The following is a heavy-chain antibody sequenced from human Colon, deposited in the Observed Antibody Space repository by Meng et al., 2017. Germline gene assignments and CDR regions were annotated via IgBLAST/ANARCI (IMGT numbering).Heavy chain of an antibody. CDR3: ASFPPPGKQWLVTDY. D-gene: IGHD6-19*01. V-gene: IGHV4-4*02. CDR1: GGSIRSSNW. CDR2: IYHSGST. J-gene: IGHJ4*02. Sequence: QASGPGRGKRSRPHSLPSAGPGGSIRSSNWWSWVRQPPGKGLEWIGEIYHSGSTNYNPSLKSRVTISVDKSKNQFSLKLSSVTAADTAVYYCASFPPPGKQWLVTDYWGQGTLVTVSS.